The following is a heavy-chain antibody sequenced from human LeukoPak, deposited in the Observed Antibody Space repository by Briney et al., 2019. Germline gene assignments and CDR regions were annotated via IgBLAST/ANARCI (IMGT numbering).Heavy chain of an antibody. CDR1: GGSISSGAYS. Sequence: SETLSLTCAVSGGSISSGAYSWSWIRQPPGKGLEWIGYIYHSGSTYYNPSLKSRVTVSVDRSKNQFSLKLSSVTAADTAVYYCARARRETWELGEFDSWGQGTLVTVSS. CDR3: ARARRETWELGEFDS. V-gene: IGHV4-30-2*01. CDR2: IYHSGST. D-gene: IGHD1-7*01. J-gene: IGHJ4*02.